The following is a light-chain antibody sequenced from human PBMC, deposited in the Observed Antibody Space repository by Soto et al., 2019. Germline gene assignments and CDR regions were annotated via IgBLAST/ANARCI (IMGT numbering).Light chain of an antibody. CDR2: GAS. V-gene: IGKV3-20*01. CDR1: QSLLNNY. CDR3: QQYGRSPVS. J-gene: IGKJ5*01. Sequence: EIVLTQSPGTLSVSPGGRAILSCRASQSLLNNYLAWYHQKPGQAPRLLFIGASIMSNSVPDMFSGSGHGTDFTLTINRVEPEDVGVYWCQQYGRSPVSFGPGTRLEIK.